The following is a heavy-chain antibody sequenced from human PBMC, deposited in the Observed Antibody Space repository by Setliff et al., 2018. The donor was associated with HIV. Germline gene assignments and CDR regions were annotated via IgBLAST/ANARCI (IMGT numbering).Heavy chain of an antibody. V-gene: IGHV4-61*09. CDR3: ARVGYHGSGRYSFDY. Sequence: TLSLTCTVSGGSISSGSYYWSGIRQPAGKGLEWIGHIHTSGSTKYNPSLKSRVTISADTSKNQFSLNLSSVTAAETAVYYCARVGYHGSGRYSFDYWGQGTLVTVSS. CDR2: IHTSGST. D-gene: IGHD3-10*01. J-gene: IGHJ4*02. CDR1: GGSISSGSYY.